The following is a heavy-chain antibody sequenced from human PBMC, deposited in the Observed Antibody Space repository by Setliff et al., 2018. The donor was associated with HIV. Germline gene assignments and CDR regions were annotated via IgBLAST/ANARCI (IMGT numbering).Heavy chain of an antibody. CDR2: INPNTGGT. D-gene: IGHD1-1*01. J-gene: IGHJ1*01. V-gene: IGHV1-2*02. Sequence: RASVKVSCKASEYSVNDYYLHWIRQAPGQGLECMGWINPNTGGTYYTQRFQVRDRVTMSRDSSTSTLYMDLKSLTSDDTAVYYCALANIVSTARWNHWGRGTLVTVSS. CDR1: EYSVNDYY. CDR3: ALANIVSTARWNH.